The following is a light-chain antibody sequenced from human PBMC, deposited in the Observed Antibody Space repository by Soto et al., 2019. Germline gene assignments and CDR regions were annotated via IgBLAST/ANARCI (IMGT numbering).Light chain of an antibody. J-gene: IGKJ4*01. CDR3: QQRSIPLT. CDR2: DAS. V-gene: IGKV3-11*01. Sequence: EVVLTQSPATLSLSPGERATLSCWASQNVSSYLAWYQHKSGQAPRLLIYDASNRATGIPARFSGSGSGTDFTLTISSLEPEDFAVYYCQQRSIPLTFGGGTKVEI. CDR1: QNVSSY.